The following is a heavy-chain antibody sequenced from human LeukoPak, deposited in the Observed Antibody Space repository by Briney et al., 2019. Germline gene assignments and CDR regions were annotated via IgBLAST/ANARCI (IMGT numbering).Heavy chain of an antibody. CDR3: AKEWTRSGYVRHIPLFFDY. D-gene: IGHD3-3*01. J-gene: IGHJ4*02. CDR1: GFTFSSYG. V-gene: IGHV3-30*02. CDR2: IRYDGSNK. Sequence: PGGSLRLSCAASGFTFSSYGMHWVRQAPGKGLEWVAFIRYDGSNKYYADSVKGRFTISRDNSKNTLYLQMNSLRAEDTAVYYCAKEWTRSGYVRHIPLFFDYWGQGTLVTVSS.